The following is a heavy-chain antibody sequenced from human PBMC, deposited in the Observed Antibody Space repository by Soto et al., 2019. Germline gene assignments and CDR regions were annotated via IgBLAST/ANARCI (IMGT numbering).Heavy chain of an antibody. CDR1: GYTFTSYG. J-gene: IGHJ5*02. CDR2: ISAYNGNT. Sequence: ASVKVSCKASGYTFTSYGISWVRQAPGQGLEWMGWISAYNGNTNYAQKLQGRVTMTTDTSTSTAYMELRSLRSDDTAVYYCARELAQLERLSSWFDPWGQGTLVNVSS. D-gene: IGHD1-1*01. V-gene: IGHV1-18*01. CDR3: ARELAQLERLSSWFDP.